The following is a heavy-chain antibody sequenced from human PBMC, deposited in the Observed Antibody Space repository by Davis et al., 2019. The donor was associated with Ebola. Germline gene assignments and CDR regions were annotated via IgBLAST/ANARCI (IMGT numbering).Heavy chain of an antibody. V-gene: IGHV3-23*01. CDR1: GLSVSNYG. CDR3: ARWFPGEDYFDF. J-gene: IGHJ4*02. CDR2: ISASGRNT. D-gene: IGHD3-10*01. Sequence: GESLKISCTALGLSVSNYGPTWIRAAPGKGPQWVSGISASGRNTYYTDSVKGRFTASRDNSRDSLYLQMTGLRVDDTAIYYCARWFPGEDYFDFWGQGTLVTVSS.